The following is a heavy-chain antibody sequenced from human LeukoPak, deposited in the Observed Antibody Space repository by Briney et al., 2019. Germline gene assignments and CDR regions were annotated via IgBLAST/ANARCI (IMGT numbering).Heavy chain of an antibody. J-gene: IGHJ4*02. CDR1: GFTFSSYA. V-gene: IGHV3-23*01. CDR3: AKGPEIVVVITTWMDY. D-gene: IGHD3-22*01. Sequence: GGSLRLSCAASGFTFSSYAMSWVRQAPGKGLEWVSAISGSGGSTYYADSVKGRFTISRDNSKNTLYLQMNSLRAEDTAVYYCAKGPEIVVVITTWMDYWGQGTLVTVSS. CDR2: ISGSGGST.